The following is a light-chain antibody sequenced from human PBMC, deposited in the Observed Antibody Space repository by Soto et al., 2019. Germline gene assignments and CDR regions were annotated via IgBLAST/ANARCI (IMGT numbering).Light chain of an antibody. V-gene: IGKV1-5*01. CDR2: HAS. Sequence: IQLTQSPSSLSASVGDRVTITCRASQSISYWLAWYQQKPGTAPKVLIYHASNLQSGVPSRFSGSGSGTEFTLTISSLQPDDFATYYCQQYNSYSFGQGTKVDI. J-gene: IGKJ1*01. CDR1: QSISYW. CDR3: QQYNSYS.